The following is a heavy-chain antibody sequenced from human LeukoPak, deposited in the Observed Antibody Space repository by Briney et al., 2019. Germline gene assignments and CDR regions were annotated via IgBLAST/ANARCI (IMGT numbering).Heavy chain of an antibody. CDR1: GFTVSSNY. D-gene: IGHD6-19*01. Sequence: GGSLRLSCAASGFTVSSNYMSWVRQAPGKGLEWVSVIYSSGSTYYADSVKGRFTISRDNSKNTLYLQMNSLRAEDTAVYYCAREPLEALAGTSDYWGQGTLVTVSS. CDR2: IYSSGST. CDR3: AREPLEALAGTSDY. J-gene: IGHJ4*02. V-gene: IGHV3-53*01.